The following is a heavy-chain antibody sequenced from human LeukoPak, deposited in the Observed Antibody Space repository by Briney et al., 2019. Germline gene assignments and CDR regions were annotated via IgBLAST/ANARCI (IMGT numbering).Heavy chain of an antibody. CDR2: IWYGGSNK. D-gene: IGHD3-10*01. CDR1: GFTFSSYG. J-gene: IGHJ6*02. V-gene: IGHV3-33*01. CDR3: AREPTRGLYYYYGMDV. Sequence: GGSLRLSCAASGFTFSSYGMHWVRQAPGKGLEWVAVIWYGGSNKYYADSVKGRFTISRDNSKNTLYLQMNSLRAEDTAVYYCAREPTRGLYYYYGMDVWGQGTTVTVSS.